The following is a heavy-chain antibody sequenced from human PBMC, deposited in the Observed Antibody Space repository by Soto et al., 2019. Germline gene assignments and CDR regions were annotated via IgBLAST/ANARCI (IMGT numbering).Heavy chain of an antibody. CDR3: ARASVGGYSYGPIPH. D-gene: IGHD5-18*01. Sequence: QVQLQESGPGLVKPSQTLCLTCTVSGGSISSGGYYWSWIRQHPGKGLEWIGYIYYSGSTYYNPSLKSRVTISVDTSKNQFSLKLSSVTAADTAVYYCARASVGGYSYGPIPHWGQGTLVTVSS. V-gene: IGHV4-31*03. CDR2: IYYSGST. CDR1: GGSISSGGYY. J-gene: IGHJ4*02.